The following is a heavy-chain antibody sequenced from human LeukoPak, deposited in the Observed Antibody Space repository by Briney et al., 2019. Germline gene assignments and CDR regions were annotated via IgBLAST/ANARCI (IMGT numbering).Heavy chain of an antibody. D-gene: IGHD5-12*01. CDR1: GFTFSSYE. V-gene: IGHV3-48*03. J-gene: IGHJ4*02. CDR3: ARERGYSGYDYFIDSPSDY. Sequence: PGGSLRLSCAASGFTFSSYEMNWVRQAPGKGLEWVSYISSSGSTIYNADSVKGRFTISRDNAMNSLYLQMNSLRAEDTAVYYCARERGYSGYDYFIDSPSDYWGQGTLVTVSS. CDR2: ISSSGSTI.